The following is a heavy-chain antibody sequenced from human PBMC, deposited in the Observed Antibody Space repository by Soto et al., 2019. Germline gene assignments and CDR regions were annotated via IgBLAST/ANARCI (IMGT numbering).Heavy chain of an antibody. D-gene: IGHD6-13*01. CDR3: ARSPYTNSWYYFDY. J-gene: IGHJ4*02. CDR1: GYTFTMYG. Sequence: QVQLVQSGAEVKKPGASVKVSCKTSGYTFTMYGISWVRQAPEQGLEWMGWISTYNGNTNSAQKFQGRVTMTTDTSTSTAYRELRSLRSDDPAVYYCARSPYTNSWYYFDYWGQGTLVTVSS. CDR2: ISTYNGNT. V-gene: IGHV1-18*01.